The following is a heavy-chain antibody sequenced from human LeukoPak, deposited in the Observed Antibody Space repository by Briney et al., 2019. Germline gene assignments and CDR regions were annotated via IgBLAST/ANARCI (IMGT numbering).Heavy chain of an antibody. J-gene: IGHJ3*02. CDR1: GGSISSGSYY. CDR2: IYTSGST. CDR3: ARAPPSNYYDSSADAFDI. D-gene: IGHD3-22*01. V-gene: IGHV4-61*02. Sequence: PSQTLSLTCTVSGGSISSGSYYWSWIRQPAGKGLEWIGRIYTSGSTNYNPSLKSRVTISVDTSKNQFSLKLSSVTAADAAVYYCARAPPSNYYDSSADAFDIWGQGTMVTVSS.